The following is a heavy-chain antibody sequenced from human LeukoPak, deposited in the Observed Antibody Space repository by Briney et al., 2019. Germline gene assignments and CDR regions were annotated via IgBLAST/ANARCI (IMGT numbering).Heavy chain of an antibody. D-gene: IGHD5-12*01. CDR3: AKTYGGYADY. V-gene: IGHV3-30*18. Sequence: QPGGSLRLSCAASGFTFSSYGMPCIRQAPGKGLEWVAVISYDGSNKYYADSVKGRFHISRDNSKNTLYLQMNSLRAENTAVYYCAKTYGGYADYWGQGTLVTVSS. CDR2: ISYDGSNK. CDR1: GFTFSSYG. J-gene: IGHJ4*02.